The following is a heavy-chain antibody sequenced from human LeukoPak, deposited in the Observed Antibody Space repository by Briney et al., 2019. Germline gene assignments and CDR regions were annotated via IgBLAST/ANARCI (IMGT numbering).Heavy chain of an antibody. V-gene: IGHV4-30-2*01. CDR1: GGSISSGGYS. CDR3: ARAPCSGGSCYYYGMDV. CDR2: IYHSGST. J-gene: IGHJ6*02. D-gene: IGHD2-15*01. Sequence: PSQTLSLTCAVSGGSISSGGYSWSWIRQPPGKGLEWIWYIYHSGSTYYNPSLKSRVTISVDRSKNQFSLKLSSVTAADTAVYYCARAPCSGGSCYYYGMDVWGQGTTVTVSS.